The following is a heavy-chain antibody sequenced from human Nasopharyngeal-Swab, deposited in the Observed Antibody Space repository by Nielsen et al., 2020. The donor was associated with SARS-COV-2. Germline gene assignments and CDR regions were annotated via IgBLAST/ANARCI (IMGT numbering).Heavy chain of an antibody. J-gene: IGHJ6*03. CDR2: IYYSGST. CDR3: ARDSRYSSSWYAYYYYYMDV. Sequence: SETLSLTCTVSGGSISSGGYYWSWIRQHPGKGLEWIGYIYYSGSTYYNPPLKSRVTISVDTSKNQFSLKLSSVTAADTAVYYCARDSRYSSSWYAYYYYYMDVWGKGTTVTVSS. CDR1: GGSISSGGYY. D-gene: IGHD6-13*01. V-gene: IGHV4-31*03.